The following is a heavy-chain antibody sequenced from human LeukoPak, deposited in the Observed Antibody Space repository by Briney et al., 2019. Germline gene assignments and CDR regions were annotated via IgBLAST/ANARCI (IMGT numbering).Heavy chain of an antibody. J-gene: IGHJ4*02. Sequence: PGGSLRLSCAASGITVTDNFMTWVRQAPGKGLEWVSVMYPSGVTYHAASVKGRFTISRDNSKNTLHLQMNSLRAEDTAVYYCARHIRSSGWYSDFWGRGTLVTVSS. V-gene: IGHV3-53*01. CDR1: GITVTDNF. D-gene: IGHD6-19*01. CDR2: MYPSGVT. CDR3: ARHIRSSGWYSDF.